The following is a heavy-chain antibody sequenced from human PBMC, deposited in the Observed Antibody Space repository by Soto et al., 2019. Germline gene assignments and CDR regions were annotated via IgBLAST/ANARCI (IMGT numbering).Heavy chain of an antibody. CDR3: ARDIGRRGSGSYYKYNWFDP. J-gene: IGHJ5*02. Sequence: QVQLQESGPGLVKPSGTLSLTCAVSGGSISSSNWLRWVRQPTGKWLEWIGEIYHSGSTNYNPSLKSRVTISVDKSKNQFSLKLSSVTAADTAVYYCARDIGRRGSGSYYKYNWFDPWGQGTLVTVSS. D-gene: IGHD3-10*01. V-gene: IGHV4-4*02. CDR2: IYHSGST. CDR1: GGSISSSNW.